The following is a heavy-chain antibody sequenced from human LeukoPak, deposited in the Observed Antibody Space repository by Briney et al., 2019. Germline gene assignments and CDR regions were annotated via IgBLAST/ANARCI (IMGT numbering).Heavy chain of an antibody. Sequence: GGSLRLSCAASGFTFSSYSMNWVRQAPGKGLEWVSSISSSSSYIYYADSVKGRFTISRDNAKNSLYLQMNSLRAEDTAVYYCARDGRGYSGYDDYYGMDVWGQGTTVTVSS. CDR1: GFTFSSYS. D-gene: IGHD5-12*01. CDR2: ISSSSSYI. J-gene: IGHJ6*02. V-gene: IGHV3-21*01. CDR3: ARDGRGYSGYDDYYGMDV.